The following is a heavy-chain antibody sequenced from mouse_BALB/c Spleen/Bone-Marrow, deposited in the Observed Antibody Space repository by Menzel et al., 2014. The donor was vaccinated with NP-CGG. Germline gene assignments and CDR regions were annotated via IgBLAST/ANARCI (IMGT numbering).Heavy chain of an antibody. D-gene: IGHD1-1*01. CDR2: ISYDGSN. J-gene: IGHJ3*01. V-gene: IGHV3-6*02. Sequence: DSGPGLVKPSQSLSLTCSVTGHSITSGYYWNWIRQFPGNKLEWMGYISYDGSNNYNPSLKNRISITRDTSKNQFFLKLNSVTTEDTATYYCAREGYYYGSPFAYWGQGTLVTVSA. CDR1: GHSITSGYY. CDR3: AREGYYYGSPFAY.